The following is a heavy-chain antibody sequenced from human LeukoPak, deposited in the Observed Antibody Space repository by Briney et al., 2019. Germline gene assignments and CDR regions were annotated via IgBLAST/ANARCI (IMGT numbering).Heavy chain of an antibody. D-gene: IGHD4-23*01. CDR2: INPNSGGT. CDR3: ATLRIYGVKNDY. CDR1: GYTFTGYY. V-gene: IGHV1-2*02. J-gene: IGHJ4*02. Sequence: VASVKVSCKASGYTFTGYYMHWVRQAPGQGLEWMGWINPNSGGTNYAQKFQGRVTMTRDTSISTAYMELSRLRSDDTAVYYCATLRIYGVKNDYWGQGTLVTVSS.